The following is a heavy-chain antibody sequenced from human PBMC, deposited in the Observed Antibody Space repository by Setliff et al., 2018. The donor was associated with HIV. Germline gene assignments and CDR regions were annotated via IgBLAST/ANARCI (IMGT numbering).Heavy chain of an antibody. J-gene: IGHJ1*01. D-gene: IGHD2-2*01. CDR1: GVSVSSGGYY. V-gene: IGHV4-31*03. Sequence: PSETLSLTCNVYVSGVSVSSGGYYWSWIRQHPGKGLEWIGDVHHTGTTYLNPSLKSRITISVDTSKNQFSLKLGFVTAADTAVYHCARGESSTWDLAEHFQHWGHGTLVTVSS. CDR3: ARGESSTWDLAEHFQH. CDR2: VHHTGTT.